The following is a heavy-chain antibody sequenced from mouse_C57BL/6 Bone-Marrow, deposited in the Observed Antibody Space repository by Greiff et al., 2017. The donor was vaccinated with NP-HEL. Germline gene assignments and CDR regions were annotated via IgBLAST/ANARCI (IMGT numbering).Heavy chain of an antibody. Sequence: QVQLQQPGAELVKPGASVKMSCKASGYNFTSYWITWVKQRPGQGLEWIGDIYPGSGSTNYNEKFKSKATLTVDTSSITAYMQLSSLTSEDSAVYYCARSKDWYFDVWGTGTTVTVSS. J-gene: IGHJ1*03. CDR3: ARSKDWYFDV. D-gene: IGHD2-5*01. CDR2: IYPGSGST. V-gene: IGHV1-55*01. CDR1: GYNFTSYW.